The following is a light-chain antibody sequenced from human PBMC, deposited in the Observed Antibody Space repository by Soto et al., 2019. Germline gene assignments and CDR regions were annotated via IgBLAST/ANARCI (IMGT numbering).Light chain of an antibody. Sequence: IVMPQSQAPLSVSPGERSPTYCSASQSVSSNLAWYQHTPGQAPRLLIFGASSRASGIPARFSASVSGTEFTLTISSLQSEDLAVYDCQQYKNWPPITGGQGKQREIK. J-gene: IGKJ5*01. V-gene: IGKV3-15*01. CDR3: QQYKNWPPIT. CDR2: GAS. CDR1: QSVSSN.